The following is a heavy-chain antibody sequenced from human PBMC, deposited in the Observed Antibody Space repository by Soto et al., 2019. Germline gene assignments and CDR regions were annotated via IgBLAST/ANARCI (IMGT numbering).Heavy chain of an antibody. V-gene: IGHV1-69*08. CDR2: FIPMLGTS. J-gene: IGHJ4*02. CDR1: GDTFSKST. D-gene: IGHD3-22*01. CDR3: AGLYDDSSGNFGF. Sequence: QVQLVQSGAEVKRPGSSVKVSCKASGDTFSKSTFSWVRQVPGQGLEWMGRFIPMLGTSNYAQKFQGRVTITADKATSTAYMDLSSLTPEDTAVYYCAGLYDDSSGNFGFWGQGTLVTVSS.